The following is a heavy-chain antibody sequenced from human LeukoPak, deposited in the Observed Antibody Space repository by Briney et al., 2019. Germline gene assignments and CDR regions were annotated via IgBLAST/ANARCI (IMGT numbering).Heavy chain of an antibody. J-gene: IGHJ6*03. V-gene: IGHV3-7*01. CDR2: INQDGGTT. CDR3: TKDRQGPNQYHMDV. Sequence: GGSLRLSCAASGFTFSSLWMSWVRQAPGRGPEWVANINQDGGTTYYVASVKGRFTISRDNAKNSLSLQMSSLRAEDTAVYYFTKDRQGPNQYHMDVWGKGTTVTVSS. CDR1: GFTFSSLW.